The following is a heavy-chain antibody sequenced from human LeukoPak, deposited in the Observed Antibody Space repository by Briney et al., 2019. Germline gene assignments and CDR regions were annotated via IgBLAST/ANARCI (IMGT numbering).Heavy chain of an antibody. CDR1: GYTFTGYY. CDR2: INPNSGGT. J-gene: IGHJ4*02. D-gene: IGHD4-17*01. CDR3: AIVSTVTTYSDY. V-gene: IGHV1-2*02. Sequence: ASVKVSCKASGYTFTGYYMHWVRQAPGQGLEWMGWINPNSGGTNYAQKFQGRVTMTRDTSISTAYMELSRLRSDDTAVYYCAIVSTVTTYSDYWGRGTLVTVSS.